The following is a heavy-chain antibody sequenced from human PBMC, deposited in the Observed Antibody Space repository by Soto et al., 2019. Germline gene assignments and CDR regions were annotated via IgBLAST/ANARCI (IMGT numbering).Heavy chain of an antibody. J-gene: IGHJ3*02. CDR1: GFTFSSYA. CDR3: AKEVAEVGQGAFDI. Sequence: EVQLLESGGGLVQPGGSLRLSCAASGFTFSSYAMSWVRQAPGKGLEWVSAISGSDGRTFDADSAKGRFTISRDNSKNTSYLQMNSLRAEDTAVYYCAKEVAEVGQGAFDIWGQGTIVTVSS. CDR2: ISGSDGRT. D-gene: IGHD1-26*01. V-gene: IGHV3-23*01.